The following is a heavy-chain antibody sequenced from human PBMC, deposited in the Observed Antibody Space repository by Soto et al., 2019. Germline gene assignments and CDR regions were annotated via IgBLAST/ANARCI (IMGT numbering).Heavy chain of an antibody. Sequence: GSLRLSCAASGFTFSSYWMSWVRQAPGKGLEWVANIKQDGSEKYYVDSVKGRFTISRDNAKNSLYLQMNSLRAEDTAVYYCARETPDVLRFLEWLRGETYYFDYWGQGTLVTVSS. J-gene: IGHJ4*02. D-gene: IGHD3-3*01. CDR1: GFTFSSYW. CDR2: IKQDGSEK. CDR3: ARETPDVLRFLEWLRGETYYFDY. V-gene: IGHV3-7*03.